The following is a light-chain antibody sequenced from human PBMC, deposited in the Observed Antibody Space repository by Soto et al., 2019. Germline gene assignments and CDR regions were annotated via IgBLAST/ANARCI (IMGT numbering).Light chain of an antibody. J-gene: IGLJ2*01. CDR2: EVS. Sequence: QSVLTQPPSASGSPGQSVTISCTGTSSDVGGYNSVSWYQQHPGKAPKLMIYEVSKRPSGVPDRFSASKSGNTASLTVSGLQAEDEADYYCSSYAGSKNLVFGGGTQLTVL. CDR3: SSYAGSKNLV. V-gene: IGLV2-8*01. CDR1: SSDVGGYNS.